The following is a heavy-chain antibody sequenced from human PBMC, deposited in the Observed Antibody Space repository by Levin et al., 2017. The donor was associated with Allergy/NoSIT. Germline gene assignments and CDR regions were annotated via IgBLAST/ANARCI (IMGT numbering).Heavy chain of an antibody. J-gene: IGHJ4*02. Sequence: GGSLRLSCAASGFSFSSYGMHWVRQAPGKGLEWATYISYDGSNTYYGDSVKGRFTISRDNSKNTLYLQMKSLRPDDTAMYYCAKLGHSCQATFIEYWGQGNLVTVYS. CDR3: AKLGHSCQATFIEY. CDR2: ISYDGSNT. D-gene: IGHD4-11*01. V-gene: IGHV3-30*18. CDR1: GFSFSSYG.